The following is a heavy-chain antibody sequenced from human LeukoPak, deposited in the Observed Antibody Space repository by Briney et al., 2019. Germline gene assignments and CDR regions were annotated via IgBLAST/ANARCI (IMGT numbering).Heavy chain of an antibody. J-gene: IGHJ4*02. V-gene: IGHV3-23*01. CDR3: AKALGATTVTTPAPFPFDY. Sequence: GGSLRLSCAASGFTFSSYAMSWVRQAPGKGLEWVSAISGSGGSTYYADSVKGRFTISRDNSKNTLYLQMNSLRAEDTAVYYCAKALGATTVTTPAPFPFDYWGQGTLVTVSS. CDR2: ISGSGGST. D-gene: IGHD4-4*01. CDR1: GFTFSSYA.